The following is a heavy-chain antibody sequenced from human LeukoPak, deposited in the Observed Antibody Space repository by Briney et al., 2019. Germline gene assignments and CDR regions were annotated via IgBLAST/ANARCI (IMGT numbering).Heavy chain of an antibody. V-gene: IGHV3-30*02. D-gene: IGHD1-26*01. CDR3: AKDGGGSYSYFDY. Sequence: PGGSLRLSCAASGFSFTTYGMNWVRQAPGKGLEWLTFLRYNGNDEYYADSVKGRFTISRDNSKNTLYLQMNSLRAEDTAVYYCAKDGGGSYSYFDYWGQGTLVTVSS. J-gene: IGHJ4*02. CDR1: GFSFTTYG. CDR2: LRYNGNDE.